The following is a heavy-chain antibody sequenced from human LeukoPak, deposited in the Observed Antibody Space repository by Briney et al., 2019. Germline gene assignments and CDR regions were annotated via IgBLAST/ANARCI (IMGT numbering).Heavy chain of an antibody. D-gene: IGHD5-24*01. Sequence: PGGAPRTSLFVSGFPLKYLWMDLVPPAPGEGLGWVANIKQDGSKKSYVDSVKGRFTISRDNAKNSLYLQMNSLRAEDTAIYYCTRVGYIDEGIDYWGQGTLVTVSS. CDR2: IKQDGSKK. CDR3: TRVGYIDEGIDY. CDR1: GFPLKYLW. V-gene: IGHV3-7*04. J-gene: IGHJ4*02.